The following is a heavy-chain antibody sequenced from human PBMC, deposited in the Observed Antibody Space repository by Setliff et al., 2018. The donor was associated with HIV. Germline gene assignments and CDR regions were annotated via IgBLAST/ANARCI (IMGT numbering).Heavy chain of an antibody. J-gene: IGHJ4*02. Sequence: SETLSLTCTVSGGSIRNGLYYWHWMRQPPGKGLEWIGSIYYSGSTHYKSSLKSRVAISVDTSKNEFSLKLNSMTAADTAVYYCANYIIGAGGRGNWGQGILVTVSS. V-gene: IGHV4-39*07. CDR3: ANYIIGAGGRGN. CDR2: IYYSGST. D-gene: IGHD1-26*01. CDR1: GGSIRNGLYY.